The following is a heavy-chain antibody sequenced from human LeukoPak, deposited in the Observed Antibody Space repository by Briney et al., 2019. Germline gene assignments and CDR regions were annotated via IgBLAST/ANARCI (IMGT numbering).Heavy chain of an antibody. CDR2: ITGSGGST. V-gene: IGHV3-23*01. Sequence: PGGSLRLSCVASGFTFSNYAMSWVRQAPGKGLEWVSAITGSGGSTYYADSVKGRFTISRDNSKNTLYLQMNSLRAEDTAVYYCAKSDCSGGSCYPYYFDYWGQGTLVTVSS. CDR3: AKSDCSGGSCYPYYFDY. CDR1: GFTFSNYA. J-gene: IGHJ4*02. D-gene: IGHD2-15*01.